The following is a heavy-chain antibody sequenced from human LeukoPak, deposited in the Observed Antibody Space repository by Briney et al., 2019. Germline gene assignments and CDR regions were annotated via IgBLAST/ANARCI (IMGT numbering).Heavy chain of an antibody. CDR3: AKATGFCSGGSCSTDAFDI. Sequence: PSETLSLTCTVSGGSISSHYWSWIRQPPGKGLEWIGYIYYSGSTNYNPSLKSRVTISVDTSKNQFSLKLSSVTAADTAVYYCAKATGFCSGGSCSTDAFDIWGQGTMVTVSS. CDR1: GGSISSHY. D-gene: IGHD2-15*01. V-gene: IGHV4-59*11. J-gene: IGHJ3*02. CDR2: IYYSGST.